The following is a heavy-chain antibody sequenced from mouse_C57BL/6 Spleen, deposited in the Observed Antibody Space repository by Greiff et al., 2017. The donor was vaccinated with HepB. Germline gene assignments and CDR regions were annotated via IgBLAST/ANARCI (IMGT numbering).Heavy chain of an antibody. CDR2: IRSKGSNYAT. J-gene: IGHJ2*01. CDR3: VTSSLEY. V-gene: IGHV10-3*01. Sequence: EVQLQQSGGGLVQPKGSLKLSCAASGFTFNSYAMHWVRQAPGKGVEWVARIRSKGSNYATYYTDSVKDRFTISRDDSQSMLYLQMNNLKTVDTAMYYCVTSSLEYWGQGTTLTVSS. CDR1: GFTFNSYA. D-gene: IGHD1-1*01.